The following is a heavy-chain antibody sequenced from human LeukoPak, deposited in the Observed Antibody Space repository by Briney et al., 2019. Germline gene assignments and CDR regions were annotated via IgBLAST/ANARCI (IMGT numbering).Heavy chain of an antibody. D-gene: IGHD2-21*01. CDR1: GPTFSNVW. Sequence: GGSLRLSCEVSGPTFSNVWVHWVRHAPGQGLVWVSRINTAGSTVYADPVKGRFTISRDNAKNMVYLQMNSLRAEDTAVYYCASFRDTDNWGRGTMFTVSS. V-gene: IGHV3-74*01. J-gene: IGHJ3*01. CDR3: ASFRDTDN. CDR2: INTAGST.